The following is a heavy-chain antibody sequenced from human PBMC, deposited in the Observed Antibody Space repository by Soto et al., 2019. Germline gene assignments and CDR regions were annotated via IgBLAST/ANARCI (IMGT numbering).Heavy chain of an antibody. Sequence: SETLSLTCAVYGGSFSCYYWSWIRQPPGKGLEWIGEINHSGSTNYNPSLKSRVTISVDTSKNQFSLKLSSVTAADTAVYYCARGLRSSTSGRDFDYWGQGTLVTVSS. V-gene: IGHV4-34*01. CDR3: ARGLRSSTSGRDFDY. D-gene: IGHD6-6*01. CDR2: INHSGST. CDR1: GGSFSCYY. J-gene: IGHJ4*02.